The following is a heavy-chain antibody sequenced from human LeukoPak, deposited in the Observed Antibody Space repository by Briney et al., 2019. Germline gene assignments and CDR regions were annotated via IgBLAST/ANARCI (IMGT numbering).Heavy chain of an antibody. V-gene: IGHV3-23*01. J-gene: IGHJ4*02. D-gene: IGHD6-13*01. CDR3: AKHYSSSWSYFDY. CDR2: ISGSGGST. CDR1: GFTFSSYA. Sequence: GGSLRLSCAASGFTFSSYAMSWVRQAPGKGLEWVSAISGSGGSTYYADSVKGRFTISRDNSKNTLYLQMNSLSAEDTALYYCAKHYSSSWSYFDYWGQGTLVTVSS.